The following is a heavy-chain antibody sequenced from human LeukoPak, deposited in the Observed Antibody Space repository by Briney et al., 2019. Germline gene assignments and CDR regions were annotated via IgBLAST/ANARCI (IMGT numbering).Heavy chain of an antibody. V-gene: IGHV3-9*01. D-gene: IGHD2-8*02. CDR2: ISWNSGSI. CDR1: GFTFDDYA. J-gene: IGHJ5*01. Sequence: GGSLRLSCAASGFTFDDYAMHWVRQAPGKGLEWVSGISWNSGSIGYADSVKGRFTISRDNAKSTLSLQMNSLRAEDTAIYYCATYRQVLLPFESWGQGTLVTVSS. CDR3: ATYRQVLLPFES.